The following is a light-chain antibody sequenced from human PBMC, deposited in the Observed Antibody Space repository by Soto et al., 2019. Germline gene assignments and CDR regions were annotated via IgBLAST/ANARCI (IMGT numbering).Light chain of an antibody. J-gene: IGKJ4*02. CDR2: DAS. Sequence: DIQMTQSPSTLSASVGDRVTITCRASQSVNKWLAWFQQKPGKVPKLLIFDASTLQTGVPSRFGGGGSGTEFTLTISSLQSEDFAVYYCQQYHSWPAFGRGTRVEIK. CDR3: QQYHSWPA. CDR1: QSVNKW. V-gene: IGKV1-5*01.